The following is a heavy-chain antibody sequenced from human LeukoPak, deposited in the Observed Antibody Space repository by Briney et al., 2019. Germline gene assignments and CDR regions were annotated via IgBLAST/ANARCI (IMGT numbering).Heavy chain of an antibody. D-gene: IGHD2-21*02. Sequence: TSETLSLTCTVSGGSISRGDYYWSWIRQPPGKGLEWIGYIYYSGSTYYNPSLKSRVTISVDTSKNQFSLKLSSVTAADTAVYYCARVWVGEYCGGDCYSYFDYWGQGTLVTVSS. V-gene: IGHV4-30-4*01. CDR1: GGSISRGDYY. CDR3: ARVWVGEYCGGDCYSYFDY. J-gene: IGHJ4*02. CDR2: IYYSGST.